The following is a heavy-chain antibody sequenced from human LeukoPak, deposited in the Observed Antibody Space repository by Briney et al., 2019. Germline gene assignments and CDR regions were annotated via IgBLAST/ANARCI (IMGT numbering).Heavy chain of an antibody. CDR1: GGSLSNHY. Sequence: PSETLSLTCTVSGGSLSNHYWSWIRQPPGKGLEWIGHIYDSGSTTYNPSLKSRVTMSVDTSKNQFPLNLSSVTAADTAVYYCARGRIGGPKAPFDYWGQGTLVTVSS. J-gene: IGHJ4*02. CDR2: IYDSGST. D-gene: IGHD3-16*01. V-gene: IGHV4-59*11. CDR3: ARGRIGGPKAPFDY.